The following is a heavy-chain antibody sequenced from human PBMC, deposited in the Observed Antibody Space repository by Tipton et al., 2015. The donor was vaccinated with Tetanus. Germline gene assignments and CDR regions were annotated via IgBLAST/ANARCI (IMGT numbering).Heavy chain of an antibody. J-gene: IGHJ4*02. CDR1: GYSFTSHY. CDR3: ISRGFTFTN. CDR2: INPYNGDT. Sequence: QSGAEVKKPGASVQVSCKASGYSFTSHYMHWVRQAPGQGLEWMGRINPYNGDTVYAQKFQGRVTMTRDTSFSTAYMGLSSLTSDDTAVYYCISRGFTFTNWGQGTLVIVSS. D-gene: IGHD3-10*01. V-gene: IGHV1-2*06.